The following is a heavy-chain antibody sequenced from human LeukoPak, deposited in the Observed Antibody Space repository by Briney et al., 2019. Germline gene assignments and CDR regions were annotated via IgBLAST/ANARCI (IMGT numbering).Heavy chain of an antibody. D-gene: IGHD3-3*01. V-gene: IGHV3-74*01. J-gene: IGHJ6*03. Sequence: GGSLRLSCAASGFTFSSYWMHWVRKAPGKGLVWVSRINSDGSSTSYADSVKGRFTISRDNAKNTLYLQMNSLRAEDTAVYYCARGSPITIFGVVQRYMDVWAKGPRSPSP. CDR2: INSDGSST. CDR3: ARGSPITIFGVVQRYMDV. CDR1: GFTFSSYW.